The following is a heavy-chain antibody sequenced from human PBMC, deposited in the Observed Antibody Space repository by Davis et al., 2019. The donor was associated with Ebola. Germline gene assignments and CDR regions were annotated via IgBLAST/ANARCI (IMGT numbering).Heavy chain of an antibody. CDR3: ATYSSSWPFDY. D-gene: IGHD6-13*01. J-gene: IGHJ4*02. CDR1: GGSISSSRYY. Sequence: MPSETLSLTCSVSGGSISSSRYYWGWLRQSPGKGLEWIGYIYYSGSTYYNPSLKSRVTISVDTSKNQFSLKLSSVTAADTAVYYCATYSSSWPFDYWGQGTLVTVSS. V-gene: IGHV4-30-4*08. CDR2: IYYSGST.